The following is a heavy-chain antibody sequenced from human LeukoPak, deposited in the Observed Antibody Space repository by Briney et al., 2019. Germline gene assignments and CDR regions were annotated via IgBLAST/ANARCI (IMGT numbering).Heavy chain of an antibody. CDR2: IREDGSEK. Sequence: GGSLRLSCAGSGFTFSAYWMSWVRQAPGKGLEWVATIREDGSEKYYADSVKGRFTISRDNAKNSLYLQMNSLRAEDTAVYYCTRTGYRSNWYVPNWGQGTLVTVSS. J-gene: IGHJ4*02. V-gene: IGHV3-7*01. CDR1: GFTFSAYW. D-gene: IGHD6-13*01. CDR3: TRTGYRSNWYVPN.